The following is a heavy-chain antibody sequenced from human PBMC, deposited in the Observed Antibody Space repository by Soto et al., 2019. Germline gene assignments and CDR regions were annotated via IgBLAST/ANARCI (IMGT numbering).Heavy chain of an antibody. CDR2: IIPIFGTA. J-gene: IGHJ6*02. CDR1: GGTFSSYA. D-gene: IGHD3-22*01. Sequence: ASVKVSCKASGGTFSSYAISWVRQAPGQGLEWMGGIIPIFGTANYAQKFQGRVTITADESTSTAYMELSSLRPEDTAVYYCARGTVDSSGSITGDYYYGMDVWGQGTTVTVSS. V-gene: IGHV1-69*13. CDR3: ARGTVDSSGSITGDYYYGMDV.